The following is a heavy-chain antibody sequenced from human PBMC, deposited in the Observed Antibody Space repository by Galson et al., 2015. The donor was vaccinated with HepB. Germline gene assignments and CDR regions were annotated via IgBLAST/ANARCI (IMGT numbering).Heavy chain of an antibody. V-gene: IGHV5-10-1*01. CDR1: GYSFTSYW. J-gene: IGHJ4*02. CDR3: ARRPRSWHRIDY. D-gene: IGHD3-10*01. Sequence: SCKGSGYSFTSYWISWVRQMPGKGLEWMGRIDPSDSYTNYSPSFQGHVTISADKSISTAYLQWSSLKASDTAMYYCARRPRSWHRIDYWGQGTLVTVSS. CDR2: IDPSDSYT.